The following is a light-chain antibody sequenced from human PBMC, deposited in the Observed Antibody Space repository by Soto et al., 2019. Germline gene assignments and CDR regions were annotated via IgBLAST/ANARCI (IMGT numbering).Light chain of an antibody. CDR2: AAS. V-gene: IGKV1-39*01. J-gene: IGKJ1*01. CDR3: QQYNSYWT. Sequence: DIQMTQSPSSLSASVGDRVTITCRASQSISSYLNWYQQKPGKAPKLLIYAASSLQSGVPSSFSGSGSGTEFTLTITSLQPDDSATYYRQQYNSYWTFGQGTKVDI. CDR1: QSISSY.